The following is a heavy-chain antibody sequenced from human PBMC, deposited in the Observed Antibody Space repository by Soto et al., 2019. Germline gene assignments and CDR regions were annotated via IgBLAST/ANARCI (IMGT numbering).Heavy chain of an antibody. CDR2: ISYDGSNK. D-gene: IGHD2-8*01. CDR1: GFTFSSYA. CDR3: ARVVSYG. Sequence: QVQLVESGGGVVQPGRSLRLSCAASGFTFSSYAMHWVRQAPGKGLEWVAVISYDGSNKYYADSVKGRFTISRDNSKNTLYLQMNSLRAEDTAVYYCARVVSYGWGQGTTVTVSS. V-gene: IGHV3-30-3*01. J-gene: IGHJ6*02.